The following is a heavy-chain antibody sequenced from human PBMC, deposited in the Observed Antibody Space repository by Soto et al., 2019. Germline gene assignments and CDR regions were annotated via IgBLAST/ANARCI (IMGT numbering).Heavy chain of an antibody. CDR3: AREGVRGMDV. D-gene: IGHD3-16*01. CDR1: GYTFTSYD. V-gene: IGHV1-8*01. J-gene: IGHJ6*02. Sequence: QVLLVQSGAEVKKPGASVKVSCKASGYTFTSYDINWVGQATGKGVEWMGWVNPNRGNTGYAQKFKCRVTMTRNTSISTAYMELSSLGSEDTAGYYCAREGVRGMDVWGQGTTVTVSS. CDR2: VNPNRGNT.